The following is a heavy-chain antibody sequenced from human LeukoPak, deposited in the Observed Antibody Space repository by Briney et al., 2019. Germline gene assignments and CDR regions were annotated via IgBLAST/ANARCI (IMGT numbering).Heavy chain of an antibody. V-gene: IGHV1-69*05. CDR3: ARDRTHYYDSSGYYSRWEY. J-gene: IGHJ4*02. CDR2: IIPIFGTA. D-gene: IGHD3-22*01. CDR1: GGTFSSYA. Sequence: GASVKVSCKASGGTFSSYAISWVRQAPGQGLEWMGGIIPIFGTANYAQKFQGRVTMTRDTSTSTVYMELSSLRSEDTAMYYCARDRTHYYDSSGYYSRWEYWGQGTLVTVSS.